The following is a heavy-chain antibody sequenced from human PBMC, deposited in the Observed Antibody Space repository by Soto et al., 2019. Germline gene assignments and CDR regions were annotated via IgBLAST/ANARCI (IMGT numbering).Heavy chain of an antibody. Sequence: PSETLSLTCAVSGGSISSSNWWSWVRQPPGKGLEWIGEIYHSGSTNYNPSLKSRVTISVDKSKNQFSLKLSSVTAADTAVYYCARAYSSSWYYFDYWGQGTLVTVSS. J-gene: IGHJ4*02. CDR2: IYHSGST. V-gene: IGHV4-4*02. CDR1: GGSISSSNW. D-gene: IGHD6-13*01. CDR3: ARAYSSSWYYFDY.